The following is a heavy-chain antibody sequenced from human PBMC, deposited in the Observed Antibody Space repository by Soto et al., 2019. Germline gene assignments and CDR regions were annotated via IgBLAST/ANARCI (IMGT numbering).Heavy chain of an antibody. CDR2: INYSGST. CDR1: GGSISSSSYF. Sequence: SETLSLTCTFSGGSISSSSYFWGWIRQPPGRGLEWIGSINYSGSTYYNPSLKSRVTLSVDTSKNQFSLNVSSVTASDTALYYCSRRAPEGFDPWGQGTLVTVSS. J-gene: IGHJ5*02. V-gene: IGHV4-39*01. CDR3: SRRAPEGFDP.